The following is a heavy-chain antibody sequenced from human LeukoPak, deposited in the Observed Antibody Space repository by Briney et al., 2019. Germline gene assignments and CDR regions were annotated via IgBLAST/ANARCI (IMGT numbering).Heavy chain of an antibody. CDR3: AREVVVAATSTPNWFDP. V-gene: IGHV4-59*01. D-gene: IGHD2-15*01. CDR1: GGSISSYY. J-gene: IGHJ5*02. Sequence: SETLSLTCTVSGGSISSYYWSWIGHPPGKGLEWIGYIYYSGSTNYNPSLKSRVTISVDTSKNQFSLKLSSVTAADTAVYYCAREVVVAATSTPNWFDPWGQGTLVTVSS. CDR2: IYYSGST.